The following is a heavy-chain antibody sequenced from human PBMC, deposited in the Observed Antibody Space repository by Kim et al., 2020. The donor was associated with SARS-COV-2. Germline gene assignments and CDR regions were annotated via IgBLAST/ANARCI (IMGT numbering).Heavy chain of an antibody. CDR3: ARDRGYCSGGSCRPGGKYYYYGMDV. CDR1: GYTFTSYY. J-gene: IGHJ6*02. Sequence: ASVKVSCKASGYTFTSYYMHWVRQAPGQGLEWMGIINPSGGSTSYAQKFQGRVTMTRDTSTSTVYMELSSLRSEDTAVYYCARDRGYCSGGSCRPGGKYYYYGMDVWGQGTTVTVSS. D-gene: IGHD2-15*01. CDR2: INPSGGST. V-gene: IGHV1-46*01.